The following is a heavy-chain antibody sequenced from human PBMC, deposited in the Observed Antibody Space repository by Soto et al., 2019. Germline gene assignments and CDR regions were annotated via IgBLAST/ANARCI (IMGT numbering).Heavy chain of an antibody. D-gene: IGHD3-22*01. J-gene: IGHJ4*02. CDR3: AKDLRYYYDSSGYYYGAFDY. V-gene: IGHV3-23*01. CDR2: ITGSGSSK. CDR1: GFTFSSYA. Sequence: GGSLRLSCAASGFTFSSYAMSWVRQAPGKGLEWVSAITGSGSSKYYADSVKGRFTISRDNSKNTLYLQMNSLRAEDTAVYYCAKDLRYYYDSSGYYYGAFDYWGQGTLVTVSS.